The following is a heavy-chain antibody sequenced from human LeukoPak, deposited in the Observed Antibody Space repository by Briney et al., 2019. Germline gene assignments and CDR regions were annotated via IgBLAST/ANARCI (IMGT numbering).Heavy chain of an antibody. J-gene: IGHJ4*02. V-gene: IGHV4-59*12. CDR1: GDSISSYY. CDR3: AREGIVRTYDQ. Sequence: PSETLSLTSTVSGDSISSYYWYWFRQPPGKELEWIACIYYSGITHYNPSLKSRVTISLDTSKNQFSRRLSSVTAADTAVYYCAREGIVRTYDQWGQGTLVTVSS. D-gene: IGHD2/OR15-2a*01. CDR2: IYYSGIT.